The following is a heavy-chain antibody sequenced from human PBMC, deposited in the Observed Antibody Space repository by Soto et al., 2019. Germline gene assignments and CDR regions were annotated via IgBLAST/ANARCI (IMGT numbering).Heavy chain of an antibody. Sequence: SETLSLTCTVSGGSISSYYWSWIRQPPGKGLEWIGYIYYSGSTNYNPTLKSRVTISVDTSKNQFSLKLSSVTAADTAVYYCARGAYSSSQPPYYFDYWGQGTLVTVSS. CDR1: GGSISSYY. CDR2: IYYSGST. D-gene: IGHD6-6*01. J-gene: IGHJ4*02. CDR3: ARGAYSSSQPPYYFDY. V-gene: IGHV4-59*01.